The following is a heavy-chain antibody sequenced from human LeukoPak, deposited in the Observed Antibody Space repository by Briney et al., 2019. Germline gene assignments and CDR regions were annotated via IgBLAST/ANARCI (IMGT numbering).Heavy chain of an antibody. D-gene: IGHD6-13*01. CDR1: GYTFTGYY. V-gene: IGHV1-2*02. J-gene: IGHJ5*02. Sequence: GASVKVSCKASGYTFTGYYMHWVRQAPGQGLEWMGWINPNSGGTNYAQKFQGRVTMTRDTSISTAYMELSRLRSDDTAVYYCARPSIAAAARLNWFDPWGQGTLVTVSS. CDR2: INPNSGGT. CDR3: ARPSIAAAARLNWFDP.